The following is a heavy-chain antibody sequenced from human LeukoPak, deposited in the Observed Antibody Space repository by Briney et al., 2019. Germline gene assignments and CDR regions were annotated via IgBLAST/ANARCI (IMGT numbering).Heavy chain of an antibody. CDR3: ARELRGWELLYFDY. CDR2: IYYSGST. D-gene: IGHD1-26*01. Sequence: SETLSLTCTVSGGSISSYYWSWIRQPPGKGLEWIGYIYYSGSTNYNPSLKSRVTISVDTSKNQFSLKLSSVTAADTAVYYCARELRGWELLYFDYWGQGTLVTVSS. CDR1: GGSISSYY. J-gene: IGHJ4*02. V-gene: IGHV4-59*01.